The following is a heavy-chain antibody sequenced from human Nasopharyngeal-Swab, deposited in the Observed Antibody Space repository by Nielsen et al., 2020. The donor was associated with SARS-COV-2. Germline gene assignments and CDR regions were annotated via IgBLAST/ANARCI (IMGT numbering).Heavy chain of an antibody. Sequence: SETLSLTCTVSGGSVSSGSYYWSWIRQPPGKGLEWIGYIYYSGSTNYNPSLKSRVTMSVDTSKNQFSLKLSSVTAADTAVYYCARDGPYGDYDYWGQGTLVTVSS. J-gene: IGHJ4*02. V-gene: IGHV4-61*01. CDR3: ARDGPYGDYDY. CDR1: GGSVSSGSYY. CDR2: IYYSGST. D-gene: IGHD4-17*01.